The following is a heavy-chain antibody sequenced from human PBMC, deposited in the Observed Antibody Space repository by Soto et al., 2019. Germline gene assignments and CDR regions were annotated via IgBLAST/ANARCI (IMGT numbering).Heavy chain of an antibody. Sequence: GGSLRLSCAASGFTFSSYAMHWVRQAPGKGLEWVAVISYDGSNKYYADSVKGRFTISRDNSKNTLYLQMNSLRAEDTAVYYCVSRLSAPGPSVYSSSALDYWGQGPLVTVSP. CDR2: ISYDGSNK. CDR1: GFTFSSYA. J-gene: IGHJ4*02. CDR3: VSRLSAPGPSVYSSSALDY. D-gene: IGHD6-6*01. V-gene: IGHV3-30*04.